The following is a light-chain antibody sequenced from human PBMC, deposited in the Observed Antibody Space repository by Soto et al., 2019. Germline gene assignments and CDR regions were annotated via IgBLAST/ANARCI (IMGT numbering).Light chain of an antibody. Sequence: DIQMTQSPYSLSASVGDRVTITCRASQSISSNLNWYQQKPGKAPTLLIYGASRLQSGVPSRFSGSGSDTDFPPIISRLQPQYFATYYCQQSYRTPRTCGQGIMLVIK. CDR1: QSISSN. V-gene: IGKV1-39*01. CDR2: GAS. J-gene: IGKJ2*01. CDR3: QQSYRTPRT.